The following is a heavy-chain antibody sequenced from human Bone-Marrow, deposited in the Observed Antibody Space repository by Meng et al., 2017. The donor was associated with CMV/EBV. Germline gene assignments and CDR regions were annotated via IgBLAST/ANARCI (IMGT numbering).Heavy chain of an antibody. CDR3: ARARGEQQLVILDAFDI. CDR2: IYSGGST. V-gene: IGHV3-53*05. J-gene: IGHJ3*02. Sequence: GGSLRLSCAASGFTVSSNYMNWVRQAPGKGLEWVSVIYSGGSTYYADSVKGRFTISRDNSKNTLYLQMNSLRAEDTAVYYCARARGEQQLVILDAFDIWGQGPRVTV. CDR1: GFTVSSNY. D-gene: IGHD6-13*01.